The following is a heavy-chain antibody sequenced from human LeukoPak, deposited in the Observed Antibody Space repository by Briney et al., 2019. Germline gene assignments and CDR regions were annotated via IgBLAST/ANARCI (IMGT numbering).Heavy chain of an antibody. D-gene: IGHD3-10*01. CDR2: ISYDGSNE. CDR3: ASGSGSNFDY. J-gene: IGHJ3*01. Sequence: GGSLRLSCAASGFTFSSYVMHWVRQAPGKGLEWVAIISYDGSNEYYADSVKGRFTISRDNSKNTLYLQMNSLRAEDTAAYYCASGSGSNFDYWGQGQWSPSLQ. CDR1: GFTFSSYV. V-gene: IGHV3-30*04.